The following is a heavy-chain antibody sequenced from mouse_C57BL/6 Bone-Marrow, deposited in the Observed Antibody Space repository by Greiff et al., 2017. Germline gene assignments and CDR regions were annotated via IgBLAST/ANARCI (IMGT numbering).Heavy chain of an antibody. V-gene: IGHV1-55*01. CDR2: IYPGSGST. CDR3: ARRNYGSSYLFDY. J-gene: IGHJ2*01. CDR1: GYTFTSYW. Sequence: QVQLQQPGAELVKPGASVKMSCKASGYTFTSYWITWVKQRPGQGLEWIGDIYPGSGSTNYNEKFKSKATLTVDTSSSNAYMQLSSLTSEDAAVYYCARRNYGSSYLFDYWGQGTTLTVSS. D-gene: IGHD1-1*01.